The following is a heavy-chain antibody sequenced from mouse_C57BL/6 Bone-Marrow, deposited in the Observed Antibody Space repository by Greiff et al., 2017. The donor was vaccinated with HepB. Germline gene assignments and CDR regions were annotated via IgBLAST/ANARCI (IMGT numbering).Heavy chain of an antibody. D-gene: IGHD2-1*01. J-gene: IGHJ3*01. CDR3: ARGGNGNYGFAY. CDR1: GYTFTSYW. Sequence: VQLQQPGAELVKPGASVKLSCKASGYTFTSYWMQWVKQRPGQGLEWIGEIDPSDSYTNYNQKFKGKATLTVDTSSSTAYMQLSSLTSEDSAVYYCARGGNGNYGFAYWGQGTLVTVSA. CDR2: IDPSDSYT. V-gene: IGHV1-50*01.